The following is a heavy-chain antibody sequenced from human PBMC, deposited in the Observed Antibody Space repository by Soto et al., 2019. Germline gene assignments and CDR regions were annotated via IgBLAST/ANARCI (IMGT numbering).Heavy chain of an antibody. J-gene: IGHJ6*02. CDR3: ARDWAHYGSASYGMDV. D-gene: IGHD4-17*01. Sequence: GGSLRLSCAASGFTFSSYAMHWVRQAPGKGLEWVAVISYDGSNKYYADSVKGRFTISRDNSKNTLYLQMNSLRAEDTAVYYCARDWAHYGSASYGMDVWGQGTTVTVSS. CDR2: ISYDGSNK. V-gene: IGHV3-30-3*01. CDR1: GFTFSSYA.